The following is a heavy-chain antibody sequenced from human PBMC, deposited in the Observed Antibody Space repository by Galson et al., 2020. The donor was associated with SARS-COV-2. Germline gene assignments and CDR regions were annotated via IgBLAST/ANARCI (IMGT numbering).Heavy chain of an antibody. Sequence: NSGGSLRLSCAASGFTFSSYSMNWFRQAPGKGLEWVSSITGSSRYMYYADPVKGRFTISRDNAKNSLYLQIDSLRADDTAVYYCARDKGIMLSSGYFDYLGQGTLVAVSS. CDR2: ITGSSRYM. V-gene: IGHV3-21*01. CDR3: ARDKGIMLSSGYFDY. CDR1: GFTFSSYS. D-gene: IGHD2-21*01. J-gene: IGHJ4*02.